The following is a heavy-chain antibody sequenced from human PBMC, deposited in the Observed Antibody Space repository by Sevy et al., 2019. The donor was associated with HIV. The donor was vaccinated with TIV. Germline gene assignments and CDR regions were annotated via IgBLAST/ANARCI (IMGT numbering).Heavy chain of an antibody. CDR3: AGGGVSDSMGFG. J-gene: IGHJ4*02. Sequence: GGSLRLSCAASGFTFSSYAMHWVRQAPGKGLEWVAVISYDGSNKYYADSVKGRFTISRDNSKNKLYLQMNSLRAEDTAGYYGAGGGVSDSMGFGGGRGTLVTVSS. D-gene: IGHD3-10*01. V-gene: IGHV3-30-3*01. CDR1: GFTFSSYA. CDR2: ISYDGSNK.